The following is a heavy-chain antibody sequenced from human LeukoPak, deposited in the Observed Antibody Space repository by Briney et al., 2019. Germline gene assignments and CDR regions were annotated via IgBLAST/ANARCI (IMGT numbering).Heavy chain of an antibody. Sequence: GSLRLSCAASGFPFSSYWMAWVRQAPGKGLEWVATITLDGSDSYYVDSVKGRFTVSRDNAKNSLYLQMNSLRVEDTAVFYCTTENWYVFENWGQGSLVTVSS. CDR3: TTENWYVFEN. CDR1: GFPFSSYW. CDR2: ITLDGSDS. D-gene: IGHD1-1*01. V-gene: IGHV3-7*04. J-gene: IGHJ4*02.